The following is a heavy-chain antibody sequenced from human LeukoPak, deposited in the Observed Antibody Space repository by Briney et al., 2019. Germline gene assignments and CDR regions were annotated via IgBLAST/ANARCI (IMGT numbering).Heavy chain of an antibody. J-gene: IGHJ6*02. CDR1: GGSISGSDCY. V-gene: IGHV4-39*01. D-gene: IGHD3-3*01. CDR3: ARHPVRDYDFWSGPRSYYYYYGMDV. CDR2: IYYSGNT. Sequence: SETLSLTCTVSGGSISGSDCYWTWIRQPPGKGLEWIASIYYSGNTLYNPSLKSRVTISVDTSKNQFSLKLSSVTAADTAVYYCARHPVRDYDFWSGPRSYYYYYGMDVWGQGTTVTVSS.